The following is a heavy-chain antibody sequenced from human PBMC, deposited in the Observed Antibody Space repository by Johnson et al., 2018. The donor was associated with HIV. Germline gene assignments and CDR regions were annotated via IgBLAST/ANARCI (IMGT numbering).Heavy chain of an antibody. Sequence: VQLVESGGGLVQPGGSQRLSCAASGLTVNSNYMTWVRQAPGKWLEWVSVIFSGGTTYYADSVKGRFTISRDNSKNTLYLQINSLRAEDTAVYYCARACRDGYTCDAFDIWGQGTIVTVSS. D-gene: IGHD5-24*01. V-gene: IGHV3-66*01. CDR3: ARACRDGYTCDAFDI. CDR2: IFSGGTT. CDR1: GLTVNSNY. J-gene: IGHJ3*02.